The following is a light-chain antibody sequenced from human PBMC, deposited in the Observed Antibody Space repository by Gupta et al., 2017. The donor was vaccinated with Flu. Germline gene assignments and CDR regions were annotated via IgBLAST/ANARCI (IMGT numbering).Light chain of an antibody. CDR1: SSNIGSHP. V-gene: IGLV1-44*01. J-gene: IGLJ2*01. CDR2: VNY. CDR3: ATWDDSLDGWA. Sequence: QSVLTQPPSMSATPGQRVTISCSGGSSNIGSHPVNWFQQITGSAPKLLMYVNYQRASGVPDRVSGSKSGTSASLAISDPQSEDEADYYCATWDDSLDGWAFGGGTRLTVL.